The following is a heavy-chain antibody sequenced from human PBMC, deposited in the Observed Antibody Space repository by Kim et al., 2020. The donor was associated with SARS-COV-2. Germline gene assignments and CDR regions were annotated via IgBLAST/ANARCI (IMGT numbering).Heavy chain of an antibody. Sequence: SVKVSCKASGGTFSSYAISWVRQAPGQWLEWMGGIIPIFGTANYAQKFQGRVTITADESTSTAYMELSSLRSEDTAVYYCARGYYYDSSGYYPFDYWGQGTLVTVSS. V-gene: IGHV1-69*13. J-gene: IGHJ4*02. D-gene: IGHD3-22*01. CDR2: IIPIFGTA. CDR1: GGTFSSYA. CDR3: ARGYYYDSSGYYPFDY.